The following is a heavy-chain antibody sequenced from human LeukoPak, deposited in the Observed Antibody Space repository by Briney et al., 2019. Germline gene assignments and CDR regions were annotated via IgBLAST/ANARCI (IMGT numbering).Heavy chain of an antibody. V-gene: IGHV4-59*01. D-gene: IGHD6-13*01. CDR1: GGSISSYY. CDR2: IYYSGST. Sequence: SETLSLTCTVSGGSISSYYWSWIRQPPGKGLEWIGYIYYSGSTNCNPSLKSRVTISVDTSKNQFSLKLSSVTAADTAVYYCARVSSWYAYYYYYMDVWGKGTTVTVSS. CDR3: ARVSSWYAYYYYYMDV. J-gene: IGHJ6*03.